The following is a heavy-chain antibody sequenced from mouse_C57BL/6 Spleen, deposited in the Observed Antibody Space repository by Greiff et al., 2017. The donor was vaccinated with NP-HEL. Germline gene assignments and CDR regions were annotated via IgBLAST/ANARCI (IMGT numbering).Heavy chain of an antibody. D-gene: IGHD2-3*01. CDR1: GFTFSSYA. Sequence: DVHLVESGGGLVKPGGSLKLSCAASGFTFSSYAMSWVRQTPEKRLEWVATISDGGSYTYYPDNVKGRFTISRDNAKNNMYLQMSHLKSEDTAMYYCARDRAYDGYYDWYFDVWGTGTTVTVSS. CDR2: ISDGGSYT. J-gene: IGHJ1*03. V-gene: IGHV5-4*01. CDR3: ARDRAYDGYYDWYFDV.